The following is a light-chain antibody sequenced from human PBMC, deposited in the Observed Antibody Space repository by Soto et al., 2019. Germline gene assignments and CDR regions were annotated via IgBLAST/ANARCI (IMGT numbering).Light chain of an antibody. CDR3: QQYNSDSIT. CDR1: QTISSW. Sequence: DIQMTQSPSTLSGSVGDRVTITCRASQTISSWLAWYQQKPGKAPRLLIYDASNLESGVPSRFSGSGSGTEFTLTISSLQPDDFATYYCQQYNSDSITFGQGTRLEIK. CDR2: DAS. J-gene: IGKJ5*01. V-gene: IGKV1-5*01.